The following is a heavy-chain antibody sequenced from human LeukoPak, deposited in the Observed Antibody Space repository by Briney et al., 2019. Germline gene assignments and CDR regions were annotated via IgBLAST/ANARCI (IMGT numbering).Heavy chain of an antibody. V-gene: IGHV4-39*02. CDR2: IYYSGST. CDR1: GGSISSSSYY. J-gene: IGHJ4*02. CDR3: ARDPDSGYALRIDY. Sequence: PSETLSLTCTVSGGSISSSSYYWGWIRQPPGKGLEWIGSIYYSGSTYYNPSLKSRVTISVGTSKNQFSLKLSSVTAADTAVYYCARDPDSGYALRIDYWGQGTLVTVSS. D-gene: IGHD5-12*01.